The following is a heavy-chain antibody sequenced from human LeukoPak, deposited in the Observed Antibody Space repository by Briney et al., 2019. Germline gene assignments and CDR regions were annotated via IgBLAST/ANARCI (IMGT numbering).Heavy chain of an antibody. CDR2: INPSGGNT. CDR1: GYTFTSYY. CDR3: ARGEGYYYYGMDV. J-gene: IGHJ6*02. Sequence: ASVKVSCKASGYTFTSYYMHWVRQAPGQGLEWMGIINPSGGNTGYAQKFQGRVTMTRNTSISTAYMELSSLRSEDTAVYYCARGEGYYYYGMDVWGQGTTVTVSS. V-gene: IGHV1-46*01.